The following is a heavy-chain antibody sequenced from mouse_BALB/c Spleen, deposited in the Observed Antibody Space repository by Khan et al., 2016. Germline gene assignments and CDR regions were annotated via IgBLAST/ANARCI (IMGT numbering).Heavy chain of an antibody. CDR3: ARYYGYFAY. J-gene: IGHJ3*01. CDR1: GYTFTSYW. CDR2: INPSTGYT. Sequence: QGQRKRFGAELAKPGASVKMSCKASGYTFTSYWMHWVKQRPGQGLEWIGYINPSTGYTEYNQKFKDKATLTADKSSSTAYMQLSSLTSEDSAVYYCARYYGYFAYWGQGTLVTVSA. D-gene: IGHD1-2*01. V-gene: IGHV1-7*01.